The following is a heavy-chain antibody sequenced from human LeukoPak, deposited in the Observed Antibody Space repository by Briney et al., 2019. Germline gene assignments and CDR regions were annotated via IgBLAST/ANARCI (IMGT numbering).Heavy chain of an antibody. CDR1: GYTFTSYY. J-gene: IGHJ1*01. Sequence: ASVTVSFKASGYTFTSYYIHWIRQAPGQGLEWMGIINPSGGSTNYAQKFQGRVPMTSDTSTSTVYMELSSLISEDTAVYYCARSDAPQHWGQGTLVTVSS. V-gene: IGHV1-46*01. CDR3: ARSDAPQH. CDR2: INPSGGST.